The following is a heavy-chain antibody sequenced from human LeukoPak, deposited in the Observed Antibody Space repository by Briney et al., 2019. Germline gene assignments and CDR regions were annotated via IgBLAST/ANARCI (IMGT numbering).Heavy chain of an antibody. CDR1: GFTFSGYS. Sequence: GGSLRLSCAASGFTFSGYSMNWVRQAPGKGLEWVSSISSSSSYIYYADSVKGRFTISRDNAKNSLYLQMNSLRAEDTAVYYCASVRDGYNYYYWGQGTLVTVSS. V-gene: IGHV3-21*01. CDR3: ASVRDGYNYYY. D-gene: IGHD5-24*01. CDR2: ISSSSSYI. J-gene: IGHJ4*02.